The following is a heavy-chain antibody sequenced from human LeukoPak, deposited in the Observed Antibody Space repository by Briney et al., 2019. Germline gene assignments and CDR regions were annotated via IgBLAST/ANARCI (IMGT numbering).Heavy chain of an antibody. D-gene: IGHD2-8*01. CDR1: GFTFSSYA. V-gene: IGHV3-30*04. Sequence: PGRSLRLSCAASGFTFSSYAMHWVRQAPGKGLEWVAVISYDGSNKYYADSVKGRFTISRDNSKNTLYLQMNSLRAEDTAVYYCARVLSTVLMVYAVDYWGQGTLVTVSS. J-gene: IGHJ4*02. CDR2: ISYDGSNK. CDR3: ARVLSTVLMVYAVDY.